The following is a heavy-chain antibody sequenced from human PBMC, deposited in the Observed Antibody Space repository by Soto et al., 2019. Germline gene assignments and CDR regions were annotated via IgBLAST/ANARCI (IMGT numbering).Heavy chain of an antibody. Sequence: QVQLQESGPGLVKPSETLSLTCTVSGGSISSYYWSWIRQPPGKGLEWIGYIYYSGSTNYNPSLKSRVTISVDTSKNQFSLKLSSVTAADTAVYYCARGAITMVRGVITKDSYYYYMDVWGKGTTVTVSS. V-gene: IGHV4-59*01. CDR2: IYYSGST. D-gene: IGHD3-10*01. CDR1: GGSISSYY. J-gene: IGHJ6*03. CDR3: ARGAITMVRGVITKDSYYYYMDV.